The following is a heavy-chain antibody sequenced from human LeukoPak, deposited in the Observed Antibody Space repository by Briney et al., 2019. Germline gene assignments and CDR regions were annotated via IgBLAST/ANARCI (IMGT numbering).Heavy chain of an antibody. CDR2: INPSGGST. J-gene: IGHJ6*02. CDR1: GYTFTSYY. V-gene: IGHV1-46*01. Sequence: ASVKVSCEASGYTFTSYYMHWVRQAPGQGLEWMGIINPSGGSTSYAQKFQGRVTMTRDTSTSTVYMELSSLRSEDTAVYYCATYYGSGSYYNYYYYYGMDVWGQGTTVTISS. CDR3: ATYYGSGSYYNYYYYYGMDV. D-gene: IGHD3-10*01.